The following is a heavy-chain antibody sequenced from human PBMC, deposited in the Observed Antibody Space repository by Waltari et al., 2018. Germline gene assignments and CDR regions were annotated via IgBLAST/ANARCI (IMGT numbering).Heavy chain of an antibody. Sequence: EVQLMESGGGLVQPGGSLRLSCAASGFAFRAYWMTWVRQAPGKGLEWVANIKWDGSATYTADSVNGRFTISRDNARDSLYLQMNNLSADDTAIYYCARGSTGYVRVWDFWG. CDR1: GFAFRAYW. J-gene: IGHJ6*02. CDR3: ARGSTGYVRVWDF. D-gene: IGHD2-2*01. V-gene: IGHV3-7*03. CDR2: IKWDGSAT.